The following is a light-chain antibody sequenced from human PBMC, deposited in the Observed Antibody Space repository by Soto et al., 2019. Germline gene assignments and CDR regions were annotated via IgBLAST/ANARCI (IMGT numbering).Light chain of an antibody. CDR1: QGISNY. Sequence: DIQMTQSPSSLSASVGDRVTITCRASQGISNYLAWYQHKPGKVPKLLIYAASTLQSGVPSRFSGSGSGTDCTLTSIRLQPEDVATYKCQKHKSAQLFGPGTKGYIK. CDR2: AAS. CDR3: QKHKSAQL. J-gene: IGKJ3*01. V-gene: IGKV1-27*01.